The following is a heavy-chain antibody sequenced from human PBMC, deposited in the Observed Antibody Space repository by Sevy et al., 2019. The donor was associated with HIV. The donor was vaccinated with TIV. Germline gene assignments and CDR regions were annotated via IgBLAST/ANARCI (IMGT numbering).Heavy chain of an antibody. CDR1: GFTVSSNY. Sequence: GGSLRLSCAASGFTVSSNYMSWVRQAPGKGLEWVSVIYSGGSTYYADSVKGRFTISRDNSKNTLYLQMNGLRAEDTAVYYCARDRWELLYYYGMDVWGQGTTVTVSS. D-gene: IGHD1-26*01. CDR3: ARDRWELLYYYGMDV. J-gene: IGHJ6*02. V-gene: IGHV3-53*01. CDR2: IYSGGST.